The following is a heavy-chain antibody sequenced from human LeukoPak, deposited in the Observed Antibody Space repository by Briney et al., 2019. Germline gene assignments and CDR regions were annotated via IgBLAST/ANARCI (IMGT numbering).Heavy chain of an antibody. J-gene: IGHJ4*02. CDR1: GFTFSSYA. CDR2: ISGSGGST. Sequence: SGGSLRLSCAASGFTFSSYAMGWVRQAPGKGLKWVSAISGSGGSTYYADSVKGRFTISRDNSKNTLYLQMNSLGAEDTAVYYCAKSEWLGYYFDYWGQGTLVTVSS. D-gene: IGHD6-19*01. CDR3: AKSEWLGYYFDY. V-gene: IGHV3-23*01.